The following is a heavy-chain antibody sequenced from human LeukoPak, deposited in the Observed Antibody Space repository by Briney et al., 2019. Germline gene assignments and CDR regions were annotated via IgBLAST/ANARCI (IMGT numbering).Heavy chain of an antibody. D-gene: IGHD2-2*01. Sequence: GGSLRLSCAASGFTFSSYSMNWVRQAPGKGLEWVSSISSSSSYIYYADSVKGRFTISRDNAKNSLYLQMNSLRAEDTAVYYCAREGGYCSSTSCFDYWGQGTLVTVSS. J-gene: IGHJ4*02. V-gene: IGHV3-21*01. CDR2: ISSSSSYI. CDR3: AREGGYCSSTSCFDY. CDR1: GFTFSSYS.